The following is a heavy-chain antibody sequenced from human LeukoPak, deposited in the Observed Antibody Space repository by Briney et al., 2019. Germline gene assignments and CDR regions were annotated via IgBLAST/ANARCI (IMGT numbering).Heavy chain of an antibody. J-gene: IGHJ3*02. D-gene: IGHD6-13*01. CDR3: ARVIAAAGTVDAFDI. CDR2: MNPNSGNT. V-gene: IGHV1-8*02. Sequence: GASVKVSCKASGGTFSSYAISWVRQATGQGLEWMGWMNPNSGNTGYAQKFQGRVTMTRNTSISTAYMELSSLRSEDTAVYYCARVIAAAGTVDAFDIWGQGTMVTVSS. CDR1: GGTFSSYA.